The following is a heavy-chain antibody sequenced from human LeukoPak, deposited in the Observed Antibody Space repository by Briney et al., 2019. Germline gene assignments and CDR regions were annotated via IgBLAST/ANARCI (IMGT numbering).Heavy chain of an antibody. CDR3: AKDEGYDFWSGYYPPLGY. CDR2: ISGSGGST. J-gene: IGHJ4*02. Sequence: GGSLRLSCAASGFTFSSYAMSWVRQAPGKGLEWVSAISGSGGSTYYADSVKGRLTISRDNSKNTLYLQMNSLRAEDTAVYYCAKDEGYDFWSGYYPPLGYWGQGTLVTVSS. D-gene: IGHD3-3*01. CDR1: GFTFSSYA. V-gene: IGHV3-23*01.